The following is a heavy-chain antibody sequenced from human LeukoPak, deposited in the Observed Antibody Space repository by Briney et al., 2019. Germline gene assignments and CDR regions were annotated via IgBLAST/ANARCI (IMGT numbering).Heavy chain of an antibody. J-gene: IGHJ3*02. D-gene: IGHD1-1*01. V-gene: IGHV3-48*03. CDR1: GFTFSSYE. CDR2: ISSSGSTI. CDR3: ARVGLKLEIYAFDI. Sequence: PGGSLRLSCAASGFTFSSYEMNWVRQAPGKGLEWVSYISSSGSTIYYADSVKGRFTISRDNAKNSLYLQMNSLRAEDTAVYYCARVGLKLEIYAFDIWGQGTMVTVSS.